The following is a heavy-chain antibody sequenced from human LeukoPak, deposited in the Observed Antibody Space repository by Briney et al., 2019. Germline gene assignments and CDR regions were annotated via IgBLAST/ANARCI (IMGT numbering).Heavy chain of an antibody. J-gene: IGHJ4*02. D-gene: IGHD3-22*01. CDR2: IYYSGYT. V-gene: IGHV4-59*01. CDR3: ASSPPTYYYDSSGYYPN. Sequence: PSETLSLTCTVSGGSISSYYWSWIRQPPGKGLEWIGYIYYSGYTNYNPSLKSRVTISVDTSKNQFSLKLSSVTAADTAVYYCASSPPTYYYDSSGYYPNWGQGTLVTVSS. CDR1: GGSISSYY.